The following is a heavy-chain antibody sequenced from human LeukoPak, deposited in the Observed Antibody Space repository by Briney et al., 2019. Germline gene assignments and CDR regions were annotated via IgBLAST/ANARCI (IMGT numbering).Heavy chain of an antibody. CDR2: IYYSGST. CDR3: ARDSSIIVRANYYMDV. CDR1: GGSISSYY. D-gene: IGHD1-26*01. Sequence: SETLSLTCTVSGGSISSYYWSWIRQPPGKGLEWIGYIYYSGSTNYNPSLKSRVTISVDTSKNQFSLKLTSVTAADTAVYFCARDSSIIVRANYYMDVWGKGTTVSVSS. J-gene: IGHJ6*03. V-gene: IGHV4-59*12.